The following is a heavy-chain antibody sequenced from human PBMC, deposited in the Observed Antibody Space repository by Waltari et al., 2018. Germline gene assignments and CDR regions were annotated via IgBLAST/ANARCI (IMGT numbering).Heavy chain of an antibody. CDR1: GGIFSNYV. V-gene: IGHV1-69*01. J-gene: IGHJ6*02. CDR3: ARGGRRVAAAPSTYYYALDV. Sequence: QVQLVQSGAEVKKPGSSVKVSCKASGGIFSNYVLTWVRQAPGQGLEWMGGIVPMFGTRNYEQRCRGRVTITADEITNTVYLDLSGLTSEDTAIYYCARGGRRVAAAPSTYYYALDVWGQGTTVTVSS. D-gene: IGHD2-15*01. CDR2: IVPMFGTR.